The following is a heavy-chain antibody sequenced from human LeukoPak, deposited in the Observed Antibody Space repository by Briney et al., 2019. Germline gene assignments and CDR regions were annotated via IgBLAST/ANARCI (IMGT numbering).Heavy chain of an antibody. CDR2: IYYSGST. J-gene: IGHJ3*02. V-gene: IGHV4-59*01. Sequence: PSETLSLTCTVSGGSISSYYWSWIRQPPGKGLEWIGYIYYSGSTNYNPSLESRVTISVDTSKNQFSLKLSSVTAADTAVYYCARPKLNDDAFDIWGQGTMVTVSS. CDR1: GGSISSYY. CDR3: ARPKLNDDAFDI. D-gene: IGHD1-1*01.